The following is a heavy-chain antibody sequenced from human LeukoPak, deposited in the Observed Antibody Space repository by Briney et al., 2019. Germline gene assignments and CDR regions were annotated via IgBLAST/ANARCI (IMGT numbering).Heavy chain of an antibody. CDR2: IKQDGSEK. V-gene: IGHV3-7*01. J-gene: IGHJ6*03. D-gene: IGHD3-10*01. Sequence: GGSLRLSCAASGFTFSSYWMSWVRQAPGKGLEWVANIKQDGSEKYYVDSVKGRFTISRDNAKNSLYLQMNSLRAEDTAVYYCARGGSGSSPLMRGYYYYYYMDVWGKGTTVTISS. CDR1: GFTFSSYW. CDR3: ARGGSGSSPLMRGYYYYYYMDV.